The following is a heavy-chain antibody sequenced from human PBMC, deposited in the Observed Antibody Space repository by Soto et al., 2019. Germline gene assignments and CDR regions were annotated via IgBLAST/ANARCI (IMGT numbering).Heavy chain of an antibody. V-gene: IGHV1-69*02. CDR1: GRTFSSYT. Sequence: GASVILSFKASGRTFSSYTISRVRQSPGQGLEWMGRIIPILGIANYAQKFQGRVTITADKSTSTAYMELSSLRSEDTAVYYCFQMGSGTGWFDPWGQGTLVTVSS. D-gene: IGHD2-15*01. J-gene: IGHJ5*02. CDR2: IIPILGIA. CDR3: FQMGSGTGWFDP.